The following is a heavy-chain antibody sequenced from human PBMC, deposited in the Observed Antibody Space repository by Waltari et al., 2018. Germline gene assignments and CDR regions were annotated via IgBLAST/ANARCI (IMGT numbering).Heavy chain of an antibody. CDR2: INQSGST. V-gene: IGHV4-34*01. CDR1: GGSFSGYY. Sequence: QVQLQQWGAGLLKPSETLSLTCAVYGGSFSGYYWSWIRQPPGKGLEWIGEINQSGSTNDNPSRKSRVTISVDTSKNQFSLKLSAVTAADTAVYYCARVSYDYVWGSYRYPKYYFDYWGQGTLVTVSS. J-gene: IGHJ4*02. CDR3: ARVSYDYVWGSYRYPKYYFDY. D-gene: IGHD3-16*02.